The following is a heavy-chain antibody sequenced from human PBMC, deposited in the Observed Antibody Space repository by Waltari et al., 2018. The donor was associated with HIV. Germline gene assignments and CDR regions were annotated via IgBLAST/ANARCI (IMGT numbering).Heavy chain of an antibody. D-gene: IGHD2-21*01. CDR1: GESLIAYS. V-gene: IGHV4-34*01. Sequence: QVQLQQWGAGLLQPSETLSPTCAVSGESLIAYSWSWIRPPPRKGLEWIGEVNDSGDTNYNPSLKSRVTISLDTSKNQFSLKVSSVTAADTAVYYCARGNPHIVVTYFQHWDQGALVTVSS. CDR2: VNDSGDT. J-gene: IGHJ1*01. CDR3: ARGNPHIVVTYFQH.